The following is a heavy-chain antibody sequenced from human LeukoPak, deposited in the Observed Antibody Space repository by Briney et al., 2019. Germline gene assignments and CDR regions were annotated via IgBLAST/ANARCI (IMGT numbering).Heavy chain of an antibody. J-gene: IGHJ5*02. CDR2: IYSSGTT. CDR1: GGSISNYY. D-gene: IGHD5-12*01. V-gene: IGHV4-4*07. CDR3: ASGSSGYDP. Sequence: SETLSLTCTVSGGSISNYYWSWIRQPAGKGLEWIGRIYSSGTTIYNPSLKSRVTMSVDTSKNQFSLKLSSVTAADSAVYFCASGSSGYDPWGQGTLVTVSS.